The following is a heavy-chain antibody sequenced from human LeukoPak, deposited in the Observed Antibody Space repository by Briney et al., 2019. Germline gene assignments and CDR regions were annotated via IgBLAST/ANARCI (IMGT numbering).Heavy chain of an antibody. D-gene: IGHD4-17*01. CDR2: IKQDGGEK. CDR3: AKGTYGDYPPDY. J-gene: IGHJ4*02. Sequence: GGSLRLSCAASGFTFSTYWMTWVRQAPGKGLEWVASIKQDGGEKYYVDSVKGRFTISRDNAKNSLYLQVNSLRAEDTAVYYCAKGTYGDYPPDYWGQGTLVTVSS. V-gene: IGHV3-7*01. CDR1: GFTFSTYW.